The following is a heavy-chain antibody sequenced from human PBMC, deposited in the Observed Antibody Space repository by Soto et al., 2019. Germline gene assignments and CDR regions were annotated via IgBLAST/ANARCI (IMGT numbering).Heavy chain of an antibody. D-gene: IGHD6-6*01. CDR3: AKDLTRQLAYWLDP. CDR2: INAHSGGT. J-gene: IGHJ5*02. CDR1: GFSFTGYY. V-gene: IGHV1-2*02. Sequence: VKVSCKASGFSFTGYYIHWLRQAPGQGLEWTGWINAHSGGTEYAQKFQGRVTLTRDTSIATAYLTLTSLTSDDTALYYCAKDLTRQLAYWLDPWGQGTQVTVSS.